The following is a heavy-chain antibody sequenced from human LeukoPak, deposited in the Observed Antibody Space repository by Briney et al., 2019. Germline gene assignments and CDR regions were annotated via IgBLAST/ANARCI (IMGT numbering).Heavy chain of an antibody. CDR3: ARGLGGPADTSTFDY. J-gene: IGHJ4*02. Sequence: GGSLRLSCAASGFTFSSYWMSWVRQAPGKGLEWVSVIYSGGSTYYADSVKGRFTISRHNSKNTLYLQMNSLRAEDTAVYYCARGLGGPADTSTFDYWGQGTLVTVSS. CDR2: IYSGGST. D-gene: IGHD2-2*01. CDR1: GFTFSSYW. V-gene: IGHV3-53*04.